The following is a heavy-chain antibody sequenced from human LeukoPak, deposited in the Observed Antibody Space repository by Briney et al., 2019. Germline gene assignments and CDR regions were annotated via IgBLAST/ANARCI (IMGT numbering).Heavy chain of an antibody. CDR3: ATDLLLIVGATSSFAFDI. D-gene: IGHD1-26*01. Sequence: PGGSLRLSCAASGFTFSSYGMHWVRQAPGKGLEWVAVIWYDGSNKYYADSVKGRFTISRDNSKNTLYLQMNSLRSEDTAVYYCATDLLLIVGATSSFAFDIWGQGTMVTVSS. V-gene: IGHV3-30*02. J-gene: IGHJ3*02. CDR2: IWYDGSNK. CDR1: GFTFSSYG.